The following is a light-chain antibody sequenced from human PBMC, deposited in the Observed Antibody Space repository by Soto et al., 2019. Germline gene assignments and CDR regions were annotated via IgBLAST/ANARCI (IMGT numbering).Light chain of an antibody. J-gene: IGLJ2*01. V-gene: IGLV1-51*01. CDR2: DNS. CDR3: GTWDSSLSAGV. Sequence: QSALTQPPSVSGAPGQKVTISCSGSSTNIGNNYVSWYQHLPGTAPKLLIYDNSERPSGIPDRFSGSKSGTSATLGITGLQTGDEADYYCGTWDSSLSAGVFGGGTKLTV. CDR1: STNIGNNY.